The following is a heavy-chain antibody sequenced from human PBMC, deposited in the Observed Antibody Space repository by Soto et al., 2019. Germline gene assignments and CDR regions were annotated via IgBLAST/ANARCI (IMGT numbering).Heavy chain of an antibody. Sequence: SVTLSLTCSFNSIACLSHFCWSPIWQPPGKALEWLGYISDSGNSNYNPSLKSRVTMPVDKSRSQFSLDLSSVTAADTAVYFCAASYYAILTGHVAFDIWGHGTMVT. D-gene: IGHD3-9*01. J-gene: IGHJ3*02. V-gene: IGHV4-59*01. CDR2: ISDSGNS. CDR3: AASYYAILTGHVAFDI. CDR1: SIACLSHFC.